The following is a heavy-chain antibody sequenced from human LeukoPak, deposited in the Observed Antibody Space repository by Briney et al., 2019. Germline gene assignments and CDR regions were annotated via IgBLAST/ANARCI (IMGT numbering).Heavy chain of an antibody. D-gene: IGHD2/OR15-2a*01. V-gene: IGHV3-74*01. CDR1: GNYW. J-gene: IGHJ4*02. CDR2: VNSDGSWT. CDR3: VSFYETY. Sequence: GGSLRLSCAASGNYWMHWVRQAPGKGLVWVSHVNSDGSWTSYADSVKGRFTISKDNAKSTVYLQMNSLRAEDTAVYYCVSFYETYWGRGTLVTVSS.